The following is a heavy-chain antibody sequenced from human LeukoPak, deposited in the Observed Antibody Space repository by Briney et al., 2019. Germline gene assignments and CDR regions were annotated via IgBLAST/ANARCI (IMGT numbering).Heavy chain of an antibody. J-gene: IGHJ4*02. CDR2: INPSGGRT. CDR3: ARDHATIGRYDY. CDR1: GYTFSNYY. Sequence: ASVKVSCKASGYTFSNYYMHWVRQAPGQGLEWMGTINPSGGRTTYAQKFQGRVTMTRDTSTRTVYMELRNLRSEDTAVYYCARDHATIGRYDYWGQGTLVTVTS. D-gene: IGHD3-9*01. V-gene: IGHV1-46*01.